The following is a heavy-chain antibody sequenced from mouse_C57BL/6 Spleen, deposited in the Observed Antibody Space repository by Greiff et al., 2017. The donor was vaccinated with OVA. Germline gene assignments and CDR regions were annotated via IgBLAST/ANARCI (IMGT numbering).Heavy chain of an antibody. CDR1: GYTFTSYW. CDR3: ARWYGYDAWFAY. J-gene: IGHJ3*01. CDR2: IDPSDSET. V-gene: IGHV1-52*01. D-gene: IGHD2-2*01. Sequence: QVQLQQPGAELVRPGSSVKLSCKASGYTFTSYWMHWVKQRPIQGLEWIGNIDPSDSETHYNQKFKDKATLTVDKSSSTAYMQLSSLTSEDSVVYYCARWYGYDAWFAYWGQGTLVTVSA.